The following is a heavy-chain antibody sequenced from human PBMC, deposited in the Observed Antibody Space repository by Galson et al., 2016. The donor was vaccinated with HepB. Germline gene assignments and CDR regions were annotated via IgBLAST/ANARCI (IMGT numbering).Heavy chain of an antibody. J-gene: IGHJ6*02. V-gene: IGHV1-2*04. CDR3: ARDRGMRTIFGVVIPFAIDV. Sequence: SVKVSCKATGYSFIGYYIHWVIQAPGQGLEWMGWINPNSGVTNVAQQFQGWVTMTRDTSLNTAYMDVTRLRYDDTAIYYCARDRGMRTIFGVVIPFAIDVWGQGTTVTVS. D-gene: IGHD3-3*01. CDR2: INPNSGVT. CDR1: GYSFIGYY.